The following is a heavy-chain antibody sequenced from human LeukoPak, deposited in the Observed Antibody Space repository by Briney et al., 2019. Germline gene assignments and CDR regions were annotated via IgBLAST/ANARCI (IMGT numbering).Heavy chain of an antibody. D-gene: IGHD4-23*01. Sequence: GASVKVSCKASGYTFTSYGISWVRQAPGQGLEWMGGIIPIFGTANYAQKFQGRVTITADESTSTAYMELSSLRSEDTAVYYCASVHRGNSGFDYWGQGTLVTVSS. V-gene: IGHV1-69*13. CDR3: ASVHRGNSGFDY. J-gene: IGHJ4*02. CDR1: GYTFTSYG. CDR2: IIPIFGTA.